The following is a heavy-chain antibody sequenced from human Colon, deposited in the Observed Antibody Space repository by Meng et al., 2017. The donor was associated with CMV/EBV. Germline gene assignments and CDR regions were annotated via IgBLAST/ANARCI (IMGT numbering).Heavy chain of an antibody. CDR2: IDHTGST. J-gene: IGHJ4*02. CDR3: ARGGGTPIRGVLPFDF. CDR1: GGSFSPYY. V-gene: IGHV4-34*01. Sequence: QGHIRQWGAELLKPSETLSLTCALYGGSFSPYYWSWIRQSPGKGLEWIAEIDHTGSTNYNPSLKSRVTISIDTSNSHFSLNLTSATAADTAVYYCARGGGTPIRGVLPFDFWGQGTLVTVSS. D-gene: IGHD3-10*01.